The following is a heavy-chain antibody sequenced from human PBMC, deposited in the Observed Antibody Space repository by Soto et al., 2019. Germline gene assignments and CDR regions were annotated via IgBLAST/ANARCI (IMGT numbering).Heavy chain of an antibody. Sequence: ASVKVSCKASGYTFTGYYMHWVRRAPGQGLEWMGWINPNSGGTNYAQKFQGWVTMTRDTSISTAYMELSRLRSDDTAVYYCARYLGTAMPDYGMDGWGQGTTVTVAS. CDR1: GYTFTGYY. J-gene: IGHJ6*02. D-gene: IGHD5-18*01. V-gene: IGHV1-2*04. CDR3: ARYLGTAMPDYGMDG. CDR2: INPNSGGT.